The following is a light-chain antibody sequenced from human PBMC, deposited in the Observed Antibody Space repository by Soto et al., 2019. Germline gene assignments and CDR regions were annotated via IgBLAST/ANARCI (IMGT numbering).Light chain of an antibody. J-gene: IGKJ1*01. CDR1: QSINSW. V-gene: IGKV1-5*01. Sequence: DIQMTHSPSTLPASVGDRVTITCRASQSINSWLAWYQQKPGKAPQILIYDASTLKSGVPSRFSASGSGTEFTLIISSLQPDDFATYYCQQYTSYSWKFGQGTKVDIK. CDR2: DAS. CDR3: QQYTSYSWK.